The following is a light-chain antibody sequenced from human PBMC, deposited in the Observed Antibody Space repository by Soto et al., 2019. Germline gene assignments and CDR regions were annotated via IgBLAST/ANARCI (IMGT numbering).Light chain of an antibody. J-gene: IGLJ3*02. CDR2: SDD. CDR1: SSNVGSNA. Sequence: QSVLTQPPSASGTPGQRVTISCSGSSSNVGSNAVTWYQHFPGTAPKVLIYSDDQRPSGVPDRFSGSKSGTSASLAISGLRAEVEADYFCAAWGDRLNTWVFGVGTQLTVL. V-gene: IGLV1-44*01. CDR3: AAWGDRLNTWV.